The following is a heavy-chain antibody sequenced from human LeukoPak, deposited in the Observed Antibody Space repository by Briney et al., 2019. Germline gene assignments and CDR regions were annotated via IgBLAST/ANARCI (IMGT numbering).Heavy chain of an antibody. J-gene: IGHJ4*02. D-gene: IGHD3-22*01. V-gene: IGHV3-48*01. CDR1: GFTFSSYS. CDR2: ISSSSSTI. CDR3: AKVSLSRYYDSSGYSSSPPYYFDY. Sequence: GGSLRLSCAASGFTFSSYSMTWVRQAPGKGLEWVSYISSSSSTIYYADSVKGRFTISRDNAKNTLYLQMNSLRAEDTAVYYCAKVSLSRYYDSSGYSSSPPYYFDYWGQGTLVTVSS.